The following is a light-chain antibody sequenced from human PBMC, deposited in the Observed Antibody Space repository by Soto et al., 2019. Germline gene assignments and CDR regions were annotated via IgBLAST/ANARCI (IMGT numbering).Light chain of an antibody. CDR3: HQYDSLPAT. V-gene: IGKV1-33*01. J-gene: IGKJ5*01. CDR1: QDINNY. Sequence: DIQGTGWPGSVSRWGVGRVSITCQASQDINNYLNWYQQKPGKAPKLLIFDATNLETGVPSRFSGGGSRTHFSFTISSLQPEDFATYYCHQYDSLPATFGQGTRLEIK. CDR2: DAT.